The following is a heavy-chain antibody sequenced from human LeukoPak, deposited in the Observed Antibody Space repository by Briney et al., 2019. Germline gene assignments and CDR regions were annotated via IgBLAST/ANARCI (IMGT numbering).Heavy chain of an antibody. D-gene: IGHD6-6*01. CDR2: INPSGGST. V-gene: IGHV1-46*01. Sequence: ASVKVSCKASGYTFTSYYMHWVRQAPGQGLEWMGLINPSGGSTSYAQKFQGRVTMTRDTSTSTVYMELSSLRSEDTAVYYCARVGYSSSLYYYGMDVWGQGTTVTVSS. CDR3: ARVGYSSSLYYYGMDV. CDR1: GYTFTSYY. J-gene: IGHJ6*02.